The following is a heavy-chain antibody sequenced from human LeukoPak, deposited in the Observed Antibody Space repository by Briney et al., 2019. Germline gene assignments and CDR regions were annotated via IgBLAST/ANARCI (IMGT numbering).Heavy chain of an antibody. V-gene: IGHV3-74*01. CDR3: ARGPNSNWSGLDF. CDR2: ISPTGSTT. Sequence: GSLRLSCTASGFSFSGHLMHWARQIPGKGLVLVSRISPTGSTTSYADSVKDRFTVSRDNAKNTLYLQVNNLRAEDTAVYYCARGPNSNWSGLDFWGQGTLLTVSS. CDR1: GFSFSGHL. D-gene: IGHD6-6*01. J-gene: IGHJ4*02.